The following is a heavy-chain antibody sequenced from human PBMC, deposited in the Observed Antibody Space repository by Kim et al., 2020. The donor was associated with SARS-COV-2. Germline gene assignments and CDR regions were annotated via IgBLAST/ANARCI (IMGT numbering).Heavy chain of an antibody. CDR1: GFTFSNAW. CDR2: IKSKTDGGTT. CDR3: TTVWGYSSSWYYFDY. Sequence: GGSLRLSCAASGFTFSNAWMSWVRQAPGKGLEWVGRIKSKTDGGTTDYAAPVKGRFTISRDDSKNTLYLQMNSLKTEDTAVYYCTTVWGYSSSWYYFDYWGQGTLVTVSS. V-gene: IGHV3-15*01. D-gene: IGHD6-13*01. J-gene: IGHJ4*02.